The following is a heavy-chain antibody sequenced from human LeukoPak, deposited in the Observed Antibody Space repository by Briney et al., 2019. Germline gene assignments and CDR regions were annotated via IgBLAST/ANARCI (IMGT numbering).Heavy chain of an antibody. Sequence: SETLSLTCAVYGGSFSGYYWSWIRQPPGKGLEWIGEINHSGSTNYNPSLKSRVTISVDTSKNQFSLKLSSVTAADTAVYYCAGCAPMFLDPWGQGTLVTVSS. D-gene: IGHD3-10*02. CDR2: INHSGST. CDR1: GGSFSGYY. J-gene: IGHJ5*02. CDR3: AGCAPMFLDP. V-gene: IGHV4-34*01.